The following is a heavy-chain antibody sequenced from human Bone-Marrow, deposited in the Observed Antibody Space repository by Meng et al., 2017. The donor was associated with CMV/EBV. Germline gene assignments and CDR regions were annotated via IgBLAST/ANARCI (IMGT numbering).Heavy chain of an antibody. CDR1: GYSFTSYW. CDR2: IYPGDSDT. V-gene: IGHV5-51*01. D-gene: IGHD2-2*02. Sequence: GGSLRLSCKGSGYSFTSYWIGWVRQMPGKGLEWMGIIYPGDSDTRYSPSFQGQVTISADKSISTAYLQWSSLKASDTAMYYCARRGPVVPAAIRNYYYGMDVWGQGTTVTVSS. J-gene: IGHJ6*02. CDR3: ARRGPVVPAAIRNYYYGMDV.